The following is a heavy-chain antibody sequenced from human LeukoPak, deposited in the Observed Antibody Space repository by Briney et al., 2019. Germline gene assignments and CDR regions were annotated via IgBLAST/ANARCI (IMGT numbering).Heavy chain of an antibody. D-gene: IGHD6-19*01. CDR1: GFTFSSYS. J-gene: IGHJ4*02. V-gene: IGHV3-48*01. CDR2: ISGSSGSAI. Sequence: GGTQRLSCAASGFTFSSYSMNWVRDAPGKGLEWVSYISGSSGSAIHYADSVKGRFTISRDNAKNSLYLQMNSLRADDTAVYYCARYQWPKLDDYWGQGTLVTVSS. CDR3: ARYQWPKLDDY.